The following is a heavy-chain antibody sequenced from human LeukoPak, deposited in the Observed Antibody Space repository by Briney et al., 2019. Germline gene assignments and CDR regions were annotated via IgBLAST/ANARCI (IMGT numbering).Heavy chain of an antibody. CDR2: IIPIFGTA. V-gene: IGHV1-69*01. Sequence: ASVKVSCKASGGTFSSYAISWVRQAPGLGLEWMGGIIPIFGTANYAQKFQGRVTITADESTSTAYMELSSLRSEDTAVYYCASGRAVAGREEGFDYWGQGTLVTVSS. J-gene: IGHJ4*02. D-gene: IGHD6-19*01. CDR3: ASGRAVAGREEGFDY. CDR1: GGTFSSYA.